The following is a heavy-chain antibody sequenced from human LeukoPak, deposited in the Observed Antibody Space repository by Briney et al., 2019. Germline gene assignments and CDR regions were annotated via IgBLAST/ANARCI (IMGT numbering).Heavy chain of an antibody. CDR1: GFTFSSYS. CDR2: ISRTTTYI. Sequence: GGSLRLSCAASGFTFSSYSFNWVRQAPGKGLEWVSSISRTTTYIYYADSLKGRFAISRDNAKNSLYLQMNSLRSDDTAVYYCVKVLTGYYSPMDVWGQGTTVTVSS. D-gene: IGHD3-9*01. J-gene: IGHJ6*02. V-gene: IGHV3-21*01. CDR3: VKVLTGYYSPMDV.